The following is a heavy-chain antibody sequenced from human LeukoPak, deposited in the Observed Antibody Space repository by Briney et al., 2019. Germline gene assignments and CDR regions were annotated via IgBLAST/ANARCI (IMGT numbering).Heavy chain of an antibody. J-gene: IGHJ4*02. CDR3: ARARGRITIFGVVMFDY. CDR1: GGSFSGYY. CDR2: INHSGST. Sequence: SETLSLTCAVYGGSFSGYYWSWIRQPPGKGLEWIGEINHSGSTNYNPSLKSRVTISVDTSKNQFSLKLSSVTAADTAVYYCARARGRITIFGVVMFDYWAREPWSPSPQ. V-gene: IGHV4-34*01. D-gene: IGHD3-3*01.